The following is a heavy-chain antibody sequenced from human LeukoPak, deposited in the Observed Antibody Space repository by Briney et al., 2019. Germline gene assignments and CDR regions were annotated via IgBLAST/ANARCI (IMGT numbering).Heavy chain of an antibody. CDR2: INPSGGST. Sequence: EASVTVSCQASGYTFTSYYMHWVRQAPGQGLEWMGIINPSGGSTSYAQKFQGRVTMTRDTSTSTVYMELSSLRSEDTAVYYCARDLLPSGGMDVWGKGTTVTVSS. CDR3: ARDLLPSGGMDV. V-gene: IGHV1-46*01. D-gene: IGHD3-10*01. CDR1: GYTFTSYY. J-gene: IGHJ6*04.